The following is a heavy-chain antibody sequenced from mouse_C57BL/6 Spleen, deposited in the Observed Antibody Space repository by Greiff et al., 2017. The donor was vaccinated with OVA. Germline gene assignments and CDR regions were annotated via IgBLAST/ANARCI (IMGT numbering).Heavy chain of an antibody. CDR2: ISSGSSTF. V-gene: IGHV5-17*01. Sequence: EVKAVASGGGLVKPGGSLTLPCAVSGFTFSVYGMHWVRQAPEKGLVWVAYISSGSSTFYYAATVKGRFTISRDNAKNTLFLQMTSLRSEDTAMYYCARDYSNYFPFDVWGTGTTVTVSS. CDR3: ARDYSNYFPFDV. CDR1: GFTFSVYG. D-gene: IGHD2-5*01. J-gene: IGHJ1*03.